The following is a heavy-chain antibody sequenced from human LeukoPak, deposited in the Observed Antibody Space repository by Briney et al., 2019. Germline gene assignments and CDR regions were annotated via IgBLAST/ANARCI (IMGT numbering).Heavy chain of an antibody. CDR3: AKDRLHYYGSGSYDY. D-gene: IGHD3-10*01. J-gene: IGHJ4*02. V-gene: IGHV3-23*01. Sequence: GGPLRLSCAASGFTFSSCAMSWVRQAPGKGLEWVSAISGSGGSTDYADSVKGRFTISRDNSKNTLYLQMNSLRAEDTAVYYCAKDRLHYYGSGSYDYWGQGTLVTVSS. CDR1: GFTFSSCA. CDR2: ISGSGGST.